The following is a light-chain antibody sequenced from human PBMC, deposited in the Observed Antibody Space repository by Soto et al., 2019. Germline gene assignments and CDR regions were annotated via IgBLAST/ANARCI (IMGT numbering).Light chain of an antibody. V-gene: IGKV3-11*01. Sequence: EIVMTQSPGTLSLSPGERATLSCRASQSVSSRLAWYQQKPGQAPRLFIYDASNRATGIPARFSGSGSGTDFTLTISSLEPEDFAVYYCQQRSKWPITFGQGTRLEI. J-gene: IGKJ5*01. CDR2: DAS. CDR1: QSVSSR. CDR3: QQRSKWPIT.